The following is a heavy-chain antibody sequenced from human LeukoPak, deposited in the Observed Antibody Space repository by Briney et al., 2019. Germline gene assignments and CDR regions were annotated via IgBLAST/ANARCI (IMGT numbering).Heavy chain of an antibody. CDR3: AKGLTPDY. J-gene: IGHJ4*02. Sequence: PGGSLRLSCAASGFTFTNFAMTWARQAPGKGLEWVSGLSDSGSTTYYADSVKGRVTISRDNAQNTLYLQMSILRVEDTAVYYCAKGLTPDYWGQGTLVTVSS. CDR1: GFTFTNFA. V-gene: IGHV3-23*01. D-gene: IGHD4/OR15-4a*01. CDR2: LSDSGSTT.